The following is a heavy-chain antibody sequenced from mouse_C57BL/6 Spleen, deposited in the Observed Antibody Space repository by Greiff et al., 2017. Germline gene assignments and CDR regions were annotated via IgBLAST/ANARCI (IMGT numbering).Heavy chain of an antibody. V-gene: IGHV2-5*01. D-gene: IGHD4-1*01. CDR1: GFSLTSYG. CDR2: IWRGGST. J-gene: IGHJ1*03. CDR3: AKKGWDGRYFDV. Sequence: VKLMESGPGLVQPSQSLSITCTVSGFSLTSYGVHWVRQSPGKGLEWLGVIWRGGSTDYNAAFMSRLSITKDNSKSQVFFKMNSLQADDTAIYYCAKKGWDGRYFDVWGTGTTGTVAS.